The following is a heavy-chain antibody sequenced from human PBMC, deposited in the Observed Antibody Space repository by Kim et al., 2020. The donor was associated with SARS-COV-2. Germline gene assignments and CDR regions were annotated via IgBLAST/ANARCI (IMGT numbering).Heavy chain of an antibody. CDR3: AKKSGWYSS. V-gene: IGHV3-23*01. Sequence: GGSLRLSCVASGFTFSNNDMTWVRQAPGQGLEWVATILGSGGRTYHADSVKGRFTMSRDNSKNTLYLQMNSLRVEDTAEYYCAKKSGWYSSWGQGVLVTVPS. CDR2: ILGSGGRT. D-gene: IGHD6-19*01. J-gene: IGHJ5*02. CDR1: GFTFSNND.